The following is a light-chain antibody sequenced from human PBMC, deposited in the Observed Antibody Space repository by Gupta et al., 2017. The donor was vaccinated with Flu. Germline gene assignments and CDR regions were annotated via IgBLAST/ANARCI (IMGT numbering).Light chain of an antibody. J-gene: IGKJ1*01. V-gene: IGKV3-15*01. Sequence: EIVMTQSPATLSVSPGERATLSCRASQSVSSNLAWYQQKPGQAPRLLIYGASTRATGIPARFSGSWSGTEFTLTISSLHSEDFSVYYCPRGWTFGPGTKVEIK. CDR3: PRGWT. CDR1: QSVSSN. CDR2: GAS.